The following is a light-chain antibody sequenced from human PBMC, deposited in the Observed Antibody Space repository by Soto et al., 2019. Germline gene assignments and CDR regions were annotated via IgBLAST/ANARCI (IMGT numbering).Light chain of an antibody. CDR1: QSIGRY. J-gene: IGKJ3*01. V-gene: IGKV1-39*01. Sequence: DIQMTQSPSSLSASVGDRVTITCRASQSIGRYLNWYQQKPGKAPSLLISTTTTLQSEVPSRFSGSGSGTDFTLTITSLQPEDFATYYCQQTYSTIFTFGPGTKVDI. CDR3: QQTYSTIFT. CDR2: TTT.